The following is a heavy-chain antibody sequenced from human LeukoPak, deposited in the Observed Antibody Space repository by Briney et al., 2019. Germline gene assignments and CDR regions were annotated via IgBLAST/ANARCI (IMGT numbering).Heavy chain of an antibody. CDR2: ISSDGSNK. V-gene: IGHV3-30*03. J-gene: IGHJ4*02. CDR3: AREVSEGFDF. Sequence: PGGSLRLSCAASGFTFSSYGMHWVRQAPGKGLEWVAVISSDGSNKYYADSVKGRFAISRDNAKNSLYLQMNSLRAEDTALYYCAREVSEGFDFWGQGTLVTVSS. CDR1: GFTFSSYG. D-gene: IGHD3-22*01.